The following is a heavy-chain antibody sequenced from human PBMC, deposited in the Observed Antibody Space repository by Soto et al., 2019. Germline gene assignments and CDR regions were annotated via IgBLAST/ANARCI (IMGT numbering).Heavy chain of an antibody. CDR2: IFYNGNR. V-gene: IGHV4-39*01. Sequence: SETLSLTCSVSGDSISSGGYYWGWVRQPPGQGLEWIGSIFYNGNRFYNPSLKSRVAVSVDTCKNQFSLKMSSVIGADTAVYYCARHLGRGWFDPWGQGTLVTVSS. CDR1: GDSISSGGYY. CDR3: ARHLGRGWFDP. D-gene: IGHD7-27*01. J-gene: IGHJ5*02.